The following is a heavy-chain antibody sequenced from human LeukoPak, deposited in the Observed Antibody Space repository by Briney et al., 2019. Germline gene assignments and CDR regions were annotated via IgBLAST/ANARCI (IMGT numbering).Heavy chain of an antibody. D-gene: IGHD1-26*01. Sequence: KSGGSLRLSCAASGFTFSSYSMNWVRKAPGKGLEWVSSISSSSSYIYYADSVRGRFTISRDNAKNSLYLQMNSLRAEDTAVYYCARVYSGSYEWLDYWGQGTLVTVSS. CDR3: ARVYSGSYEWLDY. J-gene: IGHJ4*02. CDR1: GFTFSSYS. V-gene: IGHV3-21*01. CDR2: ISSSSSYI.